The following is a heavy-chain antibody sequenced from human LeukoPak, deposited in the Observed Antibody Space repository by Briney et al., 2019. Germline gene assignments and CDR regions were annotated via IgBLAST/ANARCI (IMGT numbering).Heavy chain of an antibody. CDR1: GFTFGSYA. CDR2: ISHSGGST. Sequence: GGSLRLSCSASGFTFGSYALHWVRQAPGKGLECVSVISHSGGSTYYANSVKGRLTISRDNSKNTLYLQMGSLRAEDMAVYYCATCSDGSAYYFGWGQGTLVTVSS. CDR3: ATCSDGSAYYFG. D-gene: IGHD3-22*01. V-gene: IGHV3-64*01. J-gene: IGHJ4*02.